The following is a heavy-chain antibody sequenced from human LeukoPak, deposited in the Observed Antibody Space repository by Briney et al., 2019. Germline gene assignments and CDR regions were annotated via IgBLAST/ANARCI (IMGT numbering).Heavy chain of an antibody. CDR3: AKGSAVADIYFDY. D-gene: IGHD6-19*01. Sequence: GGSLRLSCAASGFTFRSFAMSWVRQAPGKGLEWVSSINGNDYRTFYADSVKGRFTISRDNSKNTLYLQINSLRAEDTAVYFCAKGSAVADIYFDYWGQGTLVTVSS. CDR1: GFTFRSFA. V-gene: IGHV3-23*01. CDR2: INGNDYRT. J-gene: IGHJ4*02.